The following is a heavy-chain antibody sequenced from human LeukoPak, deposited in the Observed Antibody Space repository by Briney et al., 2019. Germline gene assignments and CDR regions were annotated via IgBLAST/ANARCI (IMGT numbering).Heavy chain of an antibody. CDR2: ISAYNGNT. CDR1: GYTFTSYG. V-gene: IGHV1-18*01. Sequence: GASVKVSCKASGYTFTSYGISWVRQAPGLGLEWMGWISAYNGNTNYAQKLQGRVTMTTDTSTSTAYMELRSLRSDDTAVYYCARGYSSSWVPHCDYWGQGTLVTVSS. J-gene: IGHJ4*02. CDR3: ARGYSSSWVPHCDY. D-gene: IGHD6-13*01.